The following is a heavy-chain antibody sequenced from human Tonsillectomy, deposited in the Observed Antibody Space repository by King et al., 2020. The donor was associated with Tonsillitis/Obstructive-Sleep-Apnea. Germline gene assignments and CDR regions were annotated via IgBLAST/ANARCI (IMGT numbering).Heavy chain of an antibody. CDR1: GGTFSSYA. Sequence: QLVQSGAEVKKPGSSVKVSCKASGGTFSSYAISWVRQAPGQGLEWMGGIFPIFGTANYAQKFQGRVTITADESTSTAYMELSSLRSEDTAVYYCARGVVYGDYLKGYYYYYMDVWGKGTTVTVSS. CDR2: IFPIFGTA. CDR3: ARGVVYGDYLKGYYYYYMDV. J-gene: IGHJ6*03. D-gene: IGHD4-17*01. V-gene: IGHV1-69*12.